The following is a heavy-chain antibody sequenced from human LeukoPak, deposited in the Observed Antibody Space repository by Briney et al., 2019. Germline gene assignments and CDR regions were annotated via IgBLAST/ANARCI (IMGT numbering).Heavy chain of an antibody. D-gene: IGHD3-3*01. CDR1: GFTFDDYA. CDR2: ISWNSGSI. V-gene: IGHV3-9*01. J-gene: IGHJ6*02. CDR3: ARVDDDFWSGQHYYYYGMDV. Sequence: PGGSLRLSCAASGFTFDDYAMHWVRQAPGKGLEWVSGISWNSGSIGYADSVKGRFTISRDNAKNSLYLQMNSLRAEDTAVYYCARVDDDFWSGQHYYYYGMDVWGQGTTVTVSS.